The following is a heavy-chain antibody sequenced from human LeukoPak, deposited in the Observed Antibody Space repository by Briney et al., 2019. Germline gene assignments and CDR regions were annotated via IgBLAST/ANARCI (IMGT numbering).Heavy chain of an antibody. CDR2: IYSGGST. CDR3: ARLQLWTGTPLDY. V-gene: IGHV3-53*01. D-gene: IGHD5-18*01. Sequence: GGSLRLSCAASGFTVSSNYMSWVRQAPGKGLEWVSVIYSGGSTYYADSVKGRFTISRDNSKNTLYLQMNSLRAEDTAVYYCARLQLWTGTPLDYWGQGTLVTVSS. J-gene: IGHJ4*02. CDR1: GFTVSSNY.